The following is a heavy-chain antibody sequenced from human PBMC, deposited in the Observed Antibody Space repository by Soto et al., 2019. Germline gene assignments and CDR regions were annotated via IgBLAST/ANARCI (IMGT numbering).Heavy chain of an antibody. CDR3: AREGLRVRYFDWLPRRSHWFDP. D-gene: IGHD3-9*01. CDR1: GYSISSGYY. CDR2: IYHSGST. V-gene: IGHV4-38-2*02. Sequence: KTSETLSLTCAVSGYSISSGYYWGWIRQPPGKGLEWIGSIYHSGSTYYNPSLKSRVTISVDTSKNQFSLKLSSVTAADTAVYYCAREGLRVRYFDWLPRRSHWFDPWGQGTLVTVSS. J-gene: IGHJ5*02.